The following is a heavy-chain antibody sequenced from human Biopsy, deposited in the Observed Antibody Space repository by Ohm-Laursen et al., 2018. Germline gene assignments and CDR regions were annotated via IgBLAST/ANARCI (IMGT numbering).Heavy chain of an antibody. CDR1: GDSINNYY. J-gene: IGHJ6*02. V-gene: IGHV4-59*01. CDR3: TRATNSTGWPYYYFYGMDI. D-gene: IGHD2/OR15-2a*01. CDR2: VYYSGTT. Sequence: TLSLTCTVSGDSINNYYWSWIRQTPGKGLEWIGYVYYSGTTTYNPSLRSRVTISVDTSMNQISLRLQSVTAADTAIYYCTRATNSTGWPYYYFYGMDIWGQGTTVTVSS.